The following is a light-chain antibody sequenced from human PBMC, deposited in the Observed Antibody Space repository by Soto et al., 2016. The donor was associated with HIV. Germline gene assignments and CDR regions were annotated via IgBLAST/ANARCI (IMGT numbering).Light chain of an antibody. CDR1: QSISSW. Sequence: DIQMTQSPSTLSASVGDRVTITCRASQSISSWLAWYQQKPGKAPKLLIYKASSLESGVPLRFSGSGSGTDFTLTISSLQPEDSASYFCLQDYNYPYTFGQGTKLEIK. CDR2: KAS. J-gene: IGKJ2*01. CDR3: LQDYNYPYT. V-gene: IGKV1-5*03.